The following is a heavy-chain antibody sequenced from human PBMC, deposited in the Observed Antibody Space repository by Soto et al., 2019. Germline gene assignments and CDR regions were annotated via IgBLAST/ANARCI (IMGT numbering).Heavy chain of an antibody. Sequence: QVQLVQSGAEVKRPGASVKVSCKASNYMFGSYGITWVRQAPGQGPEWMGWISAFNGNTKYPQNLQGRVTMTTDTSTATAYMELRALRSDDSAMYFCARDGGYGAGSYLDSWGQGTLVTVSS. CDR2: ISAFNGNT. CDR1: NYMFGSYG. J-gene: IGHJ4*02. D-gene: IGHD3-10*01. V-gene: IGHV1-18*04. CDR3: ARDGGYGAGSYLDS.